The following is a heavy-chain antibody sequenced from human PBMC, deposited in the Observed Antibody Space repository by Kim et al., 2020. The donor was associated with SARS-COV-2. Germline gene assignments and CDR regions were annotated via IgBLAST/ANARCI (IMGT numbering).Heavy chain of an antibody. D-gene: IGHD6-13*01. CDR2: IYSIGST. V-gene: IGHV4-59*01. CDR3: ARHQAGYSSRWFRDDLARYYGLDV. J-gene: IGHJ6*02. Sequence: SETLSLTCTVSGGSISSYYWSWIRQPPGKGLEWIGYIYSIGSTNYNPSLKSRVTISIDTSKNQFSVNLNSVTAADTAVYFCARHQAGYSSRWFRDDLARYYGLDVWGQGTTVTVSS. CDR1: GGSISSYY.